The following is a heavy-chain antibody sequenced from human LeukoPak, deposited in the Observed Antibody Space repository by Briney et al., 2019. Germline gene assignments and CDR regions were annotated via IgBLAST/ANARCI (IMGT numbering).Heavy chain of an antibody. V-gene: IGHV3-23*01. CDR1: GFTFSSYV. CDR2: ISGSGDTT. D-gene: IGHD5-24*01. CDR3: AKVSRTDGYNYFDC. Sequence: TGGSLRLSCAASGFTFSSYVMSWVRQAPGKGLEWASVISGSGDTTYYADSVKGRFTISRDNSKNTLYLHMNSLRAEDTAVYYCAKVSRTDGYNYFDCWGQGTLVTVSS. J-gene: IGHJ4*02.